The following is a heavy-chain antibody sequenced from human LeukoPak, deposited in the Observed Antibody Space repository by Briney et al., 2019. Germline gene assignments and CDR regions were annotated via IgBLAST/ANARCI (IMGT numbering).Heavy chain of an antibody. CDR2: INPDGSEK. J-gene: IGHJ4*02. V-gene: IGHV3-7*01. Sequence: GGSLRLSCAASGLTFSSLWMNWVRQAPGKGLEWVANINPDGSEKYYVDSVKGRFTISRDNAKNSLYLQMDSLRAEDTAVYYCARDRAAADLDYWGQGTLVTVSS. D-gene: IGHD6-13*01. CDR3: ARDRAAADLDY. CDR1: GLTFSSLW.